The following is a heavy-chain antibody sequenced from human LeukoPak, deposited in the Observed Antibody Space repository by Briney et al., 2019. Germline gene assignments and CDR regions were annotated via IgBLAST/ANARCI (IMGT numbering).Heavy chain of an antibody. CDR3: ARDLSSLWFGELWNY. CDR1: GGSISSGSYY. J-gene: IGHJ4*02. D-gene: IGHD3-10*01. V-gene: IGHV4-39*07. Sequence: PSQTLSLTCTVSGGSISSGSYYWSWIRQPPGKGLEWIGSIYHSGSTYYNPSLKSRVTISVDTSKNQFSLKLSSVTAADTAVYYCARDLSSLWFGELWNYWGQGTLVTVSS. CDR2: IYHSGST.